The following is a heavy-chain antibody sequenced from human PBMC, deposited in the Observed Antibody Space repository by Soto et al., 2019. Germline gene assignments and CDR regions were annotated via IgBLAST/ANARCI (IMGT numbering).Heavy chain of an antibody. V-gene: IGHV3-30*18. D-gene: IGHD3-22*01. CDR3: AKDDADDSSDYYFSYYYYGMDV. CDR2: ISYDGSNK. Sequence: QVQLVESGGGVVQPGRSLRLSCAASGFTFSSYGMHWVRQAPGKGLEWVAVISYDGSNKYYADSVKGRFTISRDNSKNTLYLQTNRLRAEDTAVYYCAKDDADDSSDYYFSYYYYGMDVWGQGTTVTVSS. J-gene: IGHJ6*02. CDR1: GFTFSSYG.